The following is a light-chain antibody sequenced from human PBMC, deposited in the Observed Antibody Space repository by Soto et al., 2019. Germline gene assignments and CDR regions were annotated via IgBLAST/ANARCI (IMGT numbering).Light chain of an antibody. V-gene: IGLV2-8*01. CDR1: SSDVGGYNY. J-gene: IGLJ1*01. CDR3: SSYAGSNNRYV. CDR2: EVS. Sequence: QSVLTQPPSASGSPGQSVTTSCTGTSSDVGGYNYVSWYQQHPGKAPKLMIYEVSKRPSGVPDRFSGSKSGNTASLTVSGLQAEDEADYYCSSYAGSNNRYVFGTGTKVTVL.